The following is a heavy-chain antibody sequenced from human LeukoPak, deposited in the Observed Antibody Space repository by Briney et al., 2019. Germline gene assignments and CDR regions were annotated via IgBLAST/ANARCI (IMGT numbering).Heavy chain of an antibody. CDR1: GGSFSGYY. CDR2: INHSGST. J-gene: IGHJ4*02. CDR3: ARGGGYSCSSFGY. Sequence: SETLSLTCAVYGGSFSGYYWSWIRQPPGKGLEWIGEINHSGSTNYNPSLKSRVTISVDTSKNQFSLKLSSVTAADTAVYYCARGGGYSCSSFGYWGQGTLGTVSS. V-gene: IGHV4-34*01. D-gene: IGHD6-6*01.